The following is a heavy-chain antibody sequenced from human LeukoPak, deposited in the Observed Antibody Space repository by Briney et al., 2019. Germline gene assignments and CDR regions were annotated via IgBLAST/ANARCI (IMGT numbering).Heavy chain of an antibody. Sequence: GGSLRLSCAASGFTLSSYWMSWVRQAPGEGLGWVASIKQDGSERHYADSVKGRFSISRDNAKNPLSLQMNSLIADDTALYYCARDRGAGTTDYWGQGTLVTVSS. CDR1: GFTLSSYW. J-gene: IGHJ4*02. V-gene: IGHV3-7*01. D-gene: IGHD6-19*01. CDR3: ARDRGAGTTDY. CDR2: IKQDGSER.